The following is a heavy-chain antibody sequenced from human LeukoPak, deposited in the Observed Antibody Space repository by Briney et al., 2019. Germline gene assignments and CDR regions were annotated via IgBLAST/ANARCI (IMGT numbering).Heavy chain of an antibody. CDR3: ARDRVWTVLY. D-gene: IGHD6-13*01. J-gene: IGHJ4*02. CDR1: GFTFSTYS. Sequence: PGGSLRLSCAASGFTFSTYSMSWVRQAPGKGLEWVANINQDGSEKYYVGSVKGRFTISRDNAKDSLYLQLNSLRAEDTGVYYCARDRVWTVLYWGQGTLVTVSS. V-gene: IGHV3-7*01. CDR2: INQDGSEK.